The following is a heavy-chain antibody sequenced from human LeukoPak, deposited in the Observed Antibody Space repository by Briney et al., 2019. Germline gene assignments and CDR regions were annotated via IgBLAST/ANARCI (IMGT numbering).Heavy chain of an antibody. J-gene: IGHJ4*02. Sequence: ASVKVSCKASGYTFTSYGISWVRQAPGQGLEWMGWISAYNGNTNYAQKLQGRVTMTTDTSTSTAYMELRSLRSEDTAVYYCARVSAAAGAFDFWGQGTLVTVSS. CDR3: ARVSAAAGAFDF. D-gene: IGHD6-13*01. CDR2: ISAYNGNT. V-gene: IGHV1-18*01. CDR1: GYTFTSYG.